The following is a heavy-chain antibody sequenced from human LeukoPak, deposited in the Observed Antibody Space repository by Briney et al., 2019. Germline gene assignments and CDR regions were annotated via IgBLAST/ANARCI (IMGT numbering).Heavy chain of an antibody. J-gene: IGHJ5*02. V-gene: IGHV4-59*01. CDR3: ARTRVYCSSTSCYPSHFDP. D-gene: IGHD2-2*01. Sequence: SETLSLTCTVSGGSISSYYWSWIRQPPGEGLEWIGYIYYSGSTNYNPSLKSRVTISVDTSKNQFSLKLSSVTAADTAVYYCARTRVYCSSTSCYPSHFDPWGQGTLVTVSS. CDR2: IYYSGST. CDR1: GGSISSYY.